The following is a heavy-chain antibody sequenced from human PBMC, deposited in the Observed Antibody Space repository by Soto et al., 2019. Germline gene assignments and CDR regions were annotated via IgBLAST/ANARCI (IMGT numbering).Heavy chain of an antibody. CDR1: GASLGGFH. V-gene: IGHV4-34*12. Sequence: SETLSLTCAIYGASLGGFHWTWLRQAPGKGLEWIGELVHGGSTNYNPSLKSRVSFSLDTSKSQFSLHLMSVTAADTAVYYCARSPLGYDYVRQTWREVGDSFDIWGRGTMVTVSS. D-gene: IGHD3-16*01. CDR2: LVHGGST. CDR3: ARSPLGYDYVRQTWREVGDSFDI. J-gene: IGHJ3*02.